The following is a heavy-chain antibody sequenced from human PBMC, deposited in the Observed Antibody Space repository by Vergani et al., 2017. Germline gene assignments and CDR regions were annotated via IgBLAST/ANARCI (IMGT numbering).Heavy chain of an antibody. V-gene: IGHV4-38-2*01. CDR3: AGGGGDNWYFDL. J-gene: IGHJ2*01. Sequence: QVQLQESGPGLVEPSETLSLTCAVSGYSIRNGYYWGWIRQPPGKGLEWIGSINYVGRTYYIPSLQSRATVFVDTSKNQFSLNLTSVTAADTAVYYCAGGGGDNWYFDLWGRGTLVTVSS. CDR1: GYSIRNGYY. D-gene: IGHD3-16*01. CDR2: INYVGRT.